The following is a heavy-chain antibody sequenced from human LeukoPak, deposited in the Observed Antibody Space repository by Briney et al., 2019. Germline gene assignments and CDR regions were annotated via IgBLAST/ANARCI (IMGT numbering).Heavy chain of an antibody. CDR2: IYTSGCT. D-gene: IGHD6-13*01. CDR3: ARDAGHYSSSWYGLDY. Sequence: LETLSLTCTVSGGSISSYYWSWIRQPAGKGLEWIGRIYTSGCTNYNPSLKSRVTMSVDTSKNQFSLKLSSVTAADTAVYYCARDAGHYSSSWYGLDYWGQGTLVTVSS. J-gene: IGHJ4*02. V-gene: IGHV4-4*07. CDR1: GGSISSYY.